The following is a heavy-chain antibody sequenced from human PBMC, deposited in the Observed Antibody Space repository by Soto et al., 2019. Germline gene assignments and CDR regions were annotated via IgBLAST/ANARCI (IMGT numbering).Heavy chain of an antibody. CDR3: AREDIVATIGY. D-gene: IGHD5-12*01. CDR2: IYHSGST. Sequence: SETLSLTCAVYGGSFSGYYWSWIRQPPGKGLEWIGEIYHSGSTNYNPSLKSRVTISVDKSKNQFSLKLSSVTAADTAVYYCAREDIVATIGYWGQGTLVTVSS. V-gene: IGHV4-34*01. CDR1: GGSFSGYY. J-gene: IGHJ4*02.